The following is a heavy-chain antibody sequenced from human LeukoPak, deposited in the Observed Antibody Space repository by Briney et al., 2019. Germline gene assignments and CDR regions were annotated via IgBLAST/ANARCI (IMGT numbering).Heavy chain of an antibody. D-gene: IGHD6-6*01. V-gene: IGHV7-4-1*02. CDR1: GGTFSSYT. CDR3: ARVFGEYSTSPLDY. CDR2: INTNTGNP. J-gene: IGHJ4*02. Sequence: ASVKVSCKASGGTFSSYTITWVRQAPGQGLEWMGWINTNTGNPTYAQGFTGQFVFSLDTSVSTAYLQISSLKAEDTAVYYCARVFGEYSTSPLDYWGQGTPVTVSS.